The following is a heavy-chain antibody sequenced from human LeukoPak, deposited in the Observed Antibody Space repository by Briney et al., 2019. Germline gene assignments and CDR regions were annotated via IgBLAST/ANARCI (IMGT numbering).Heavy chain of an antibody. V-gene: IGHV4-59*01. D-gene: IGHD3/OR15-3a*01. CDR3: AKGRTWPEGIFDY. CDR2: MYNSGST. Sequence: LETLSLTCTVSGGSISSDDWSWIRQPPGKGLEWLGYMYNSGSTNYNPSLKSRVPISVDMSKTQFSLRMSSVTAADPALSHCAKGRTWPEGIFDYWGQGTLVTVSS. J-gene: IGHJ4*02. CDR1: GGSISSDD.